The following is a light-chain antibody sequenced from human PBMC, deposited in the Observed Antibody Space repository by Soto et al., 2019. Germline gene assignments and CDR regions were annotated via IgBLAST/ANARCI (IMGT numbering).Light chain of an antibody. CDR2: AAS. J-gene: IGKJ2*01. Sequence: DIQMTQSPSYLAAFMGDRVTITCRASQSISTYLNWYQQKPGKAPKLLIYAASSLQDGVTSRFSGSGSGTYLTLTLCPLQPVVLATYYCQQTYTTPYTFGQGTKLEIK. V-gene: IGKV1-39*01. CDR3: QQTYTTPYT. CDR1: QSISTY.